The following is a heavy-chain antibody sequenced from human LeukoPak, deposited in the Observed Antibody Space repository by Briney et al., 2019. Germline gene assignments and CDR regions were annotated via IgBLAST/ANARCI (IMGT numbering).Heavy chain of an antibody. V-gene: IGHV3-74*01. CDR1: GFTFSSYW. CDR2: INSDGSST. J-gene: IGHJ4*02. D-gene: IGHD4-23*01. CDR3: ARARLGWSTYYFDY. Sequence: PGGSLRLSCAASGFTFSSYWMHWVRQAPGKGLVWVSRINSDGSSTNYADSVKGRFTISRDNAKNTLYLQMNSQRVDDTAVYFCARARLGWSTYYFDYWRQGTLVTVFS.